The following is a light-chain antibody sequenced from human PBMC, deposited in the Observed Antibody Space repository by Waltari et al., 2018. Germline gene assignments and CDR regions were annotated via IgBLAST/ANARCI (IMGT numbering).Light chain of an antibody. CDR2: EVS. CDR1: KRAFGNLHL. V-gene: IGLV2-23*02. Sequence: QPALTQPASVSGSSGPSIALSFRWTKRAFGNLHLCPLFQQHPGKAPKLMIFEVSKRPSGISSRFSGSKSGNTASLTISGLQPEDEANYYCCSYAGSYNFEVFGTGTKVTVL. J-gene: IGLJ1*01. CDR3: CSYAGSYNFEV.